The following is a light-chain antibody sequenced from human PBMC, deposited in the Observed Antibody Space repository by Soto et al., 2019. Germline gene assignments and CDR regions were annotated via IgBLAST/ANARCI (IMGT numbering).Light chain of an antibody. V-gene: IGKV3-11*01. CDR1: QSVSVH. Sequence: EIVLTQSPGTLSLSPGERATLSCRASQSVSVHLAWYQQKPGQAPRLLIYDASNRATGIPARFSGSGSETDFTLTISSLEPEDFAVYHCVQRTTWPWACGQGSKVEIK. CDR2: DAS. CDR3: VQRTTWPWA. J-gene: IGKJ1*01.